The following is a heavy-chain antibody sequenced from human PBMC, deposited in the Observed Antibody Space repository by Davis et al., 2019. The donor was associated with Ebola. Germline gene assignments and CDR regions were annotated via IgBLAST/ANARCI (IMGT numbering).Heavy chain of an antibody. Sequence: GESLKISCAASGFTFSDYYMSWIRQAPGKGLEWVSYISTSVSTIYYADSVKGRFTISRDNAKNSLYLQMNSLRAEDTAVYYCAKSAGTPGWFGPWGQGTLVTVSS. CDR3: AKSAGTPGWFGP. CDR1: GFTFSDYY. V-gene: IGHV3-11*01. D-gene: IGHD1-1*01. J-gene: IGHJ5*02. CDR2: ISTSVSTI.